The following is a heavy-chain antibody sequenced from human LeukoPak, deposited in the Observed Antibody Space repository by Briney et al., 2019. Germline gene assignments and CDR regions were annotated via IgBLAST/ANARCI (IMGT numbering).Heavy chain of an antibody. D-gene: IGHD4/OR15-4a*01. CDR2: ISSSGSTI. CDR1: GFSLSNYN. CDR3: ARSADYSDAFNI. V-gene: IGHV3-48*04. Sequence: PGGSLRLSCAASGFSLSNYNMHWVRQAPGKGLEWVSYISSSGSTIYYADSVKGRFTISRDNAKNSLYLQMNSLRAEDTAVYYCARSADYSDAFNIWGQGSMVTVSS. J-gene: IGHJ3*02.